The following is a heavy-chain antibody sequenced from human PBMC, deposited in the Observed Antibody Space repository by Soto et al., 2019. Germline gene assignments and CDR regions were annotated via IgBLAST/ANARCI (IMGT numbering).Heavy chain of an antibody. CDR3: ARGPLVVLNYFES. Sequence: QVQLVQSGTEVKKPGSSVKVSCKASGGTFRNYPINWVRQAPGQGLEWMGSIFPLTDIPDYAQNFQARLTNSADKSTSTAYMELSSLTYYDTAMYFCARGPLVVLNYFESWGQGTLVTVSS. CDR2: IFPLTDIP. CDR1: GGTFRNYP. J-gene: IGHJ4*02. V-gene: IGHV1-69*02.